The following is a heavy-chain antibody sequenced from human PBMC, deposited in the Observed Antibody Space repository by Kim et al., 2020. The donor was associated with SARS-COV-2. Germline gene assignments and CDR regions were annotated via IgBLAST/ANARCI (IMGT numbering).Heavy chain of an antibody. CDR3: ARSPIADHFEYSSSKIRGYFDY. CDR1: GFTFSSYG. V-gene: IGHV3-30*03. J-gene: IGHJ4*02. Sequence: GGSLRLSCAASGFTFSSYGMHWVRQAPGKGLEWVAVISYDGSNKYYADSVKGRFTISRDNSKNTLYLQMNSLRAEDTAVYYCARSPIADHFEYSSSKIRGYFDYWGQGTLVTVSS. D-gene: IGHD6-6*01. CDR2: ISYDGSNK.